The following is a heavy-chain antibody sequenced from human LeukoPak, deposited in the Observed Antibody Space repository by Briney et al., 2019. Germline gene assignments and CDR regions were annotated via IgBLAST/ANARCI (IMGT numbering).Heavy chain of an antibody. J-gene: IGHJ4*02. V-gene: IGHV4-59*01. D-gene: IGHD3-3*01. CDR3: ARGGYDFWSGYCDY. CDR1: GGSISSYY. CDR2: IYYSGST. Sequence: SETLSLTCTVSGGSISSYYWSWIRQPPGKGLEWLGYIYYSGSTNYNPSLKSRVTISVDTSKNQFSLKLSSVTAADTAVYYCARGGYDFWSGYCDYWGQGTLVTVSS.